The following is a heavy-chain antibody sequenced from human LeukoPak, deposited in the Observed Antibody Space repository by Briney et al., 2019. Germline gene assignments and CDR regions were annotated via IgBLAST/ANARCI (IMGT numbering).Heavy chain of an antibody. D-gene: IGHD3-10*01. CDR1: GFTFSGSA. V-gene: IGHV3-74*01. J-gene: IGHJ5*02. CDR3: ARDLFRGATEGRNWFDP. Sequence: PGGSLRLSCAASGFTFSGSAMHWVRQAPGKGLVWVSRINSDGSSTSYADSVKGRFTISRDNAKNTLYLQMNSLRAEDTAVYYCARDLFRGATEGRNWFDPWGQGTLVTVSS. CDR2: INSDGSST.